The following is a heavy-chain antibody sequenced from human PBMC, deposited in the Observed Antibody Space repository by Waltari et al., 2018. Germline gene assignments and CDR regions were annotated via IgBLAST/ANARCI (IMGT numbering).Heavy chain of an antibody. D-gene: IGHD3-16*01. V-gene: IGHV4-38-2*02. J-gene: IGHJ5*02. CDR2: IYHSGST. CDR1: GYSISSGYY. Sequence: QVQLQESGPGLVKPSETLSLTCAVSGYSISSGYYWGWIRQPPGKGLEWFGSIYHSGSTYYNPSLKSRVTISVDTSKNQFSLKLSSVTAADTAVYYCAREGGQNWFDPWGQGTLVTVSS. CDR3: AREGGQNWFDP.